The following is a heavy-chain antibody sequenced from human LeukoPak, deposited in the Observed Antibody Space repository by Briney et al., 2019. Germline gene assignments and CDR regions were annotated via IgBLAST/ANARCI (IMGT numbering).Heavy chain of an antibody. CDR1: GYTFTSYA. CDR3: ARGEWEPYYHYGMDV. Sequence: ASAKVSCKASGYTFTSYAMHWVRQAPGQRLEWMGWINAGNGNTKYSQKFQGRVTITRDTSASTAYMELSSLRSEDTAVYYCARGEWEPYYHYGMDVWGQGTTVTVSS. J-gene: IGHJ6*02. CDR2: INAGNGNT. D-gene: IGHD1-26*01. V-gene: IGHV1-3*01.